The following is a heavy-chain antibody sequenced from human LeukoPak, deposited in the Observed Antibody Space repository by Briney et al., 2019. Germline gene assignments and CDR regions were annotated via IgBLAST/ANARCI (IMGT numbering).Heavy chain of an antibody. V-gene: IGHV3-33*01. J-gene: IGHJ4*02. Sequence: GGSLRLSCAASGFTFSSYGVHWVRQAPGKGLEWVAVIWYDGSNKYYADSVKGRFTISRDNSKNTLYLQMNSLRAEDTAVYYCARDYGSMVRGVHLDYWGQGTLVTVSS. D-gene: IGHD3-10*01. CDR3: ARDYGSMVRGVHLDY. CDR1: GFTFSSYG. CDR2: IWYDGSNK.